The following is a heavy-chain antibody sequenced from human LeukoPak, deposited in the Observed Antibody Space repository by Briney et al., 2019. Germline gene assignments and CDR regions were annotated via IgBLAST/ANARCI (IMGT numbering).Heavy chain of an antibody. CDR2: IYYSGST. V-gene: IGHV4-59*08. CDR3: ARLIYCSGGSCRQPFFDY. J-gene: IGHJ4*02. Sequence: SETLSLTCTVSGGSISSYYWSWIRQPPGKGLEWIGYIYYSGSTNYNPSLKSRVTISVDTSKNQFSLKLSSVTAADTAVYYCARLIYCSGGSCRQPFFDYWGQGTLVTVSS. CDR1: GGSISSYY. D-gene: IGHD2-15*01.